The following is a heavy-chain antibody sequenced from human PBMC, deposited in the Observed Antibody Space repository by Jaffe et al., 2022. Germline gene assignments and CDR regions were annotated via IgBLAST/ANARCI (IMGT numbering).Heavy chain of an antibody. CDR2: IWYDGSNE. CDR3: ARWGTTITPGNDAFDI. Sequence: QVQLVESGGGVVQPGGSLRLSCAASGFTFSSHGMHWARQPPGKGLETVAFIWYDGSNEYHADAVKGRFIISRDNSKNTLYLQMNSLRPEDTAVYYCARWGTTITPGNDAFDIWGQGTMVTVSS. D-gene: IGHD4-4*01. V-gene: IGHV3-30*02. CDR1: GFTFSSHG. J-gene: IGHJ3*02.